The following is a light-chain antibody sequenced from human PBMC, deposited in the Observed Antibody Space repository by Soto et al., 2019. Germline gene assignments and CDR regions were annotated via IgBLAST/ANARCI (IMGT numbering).Light chain of an antibody. V-gene: IGLV2-14*01. CDR1: SSDVGGYNY. Sequence: QSVLTQPASVSGSAEQSITISCTGTSSDVGGYNYVSWYQHHPGKAPKLMIYEVSNRPSRVSNRFSGSKSGNTASLTISGLQAEDEADYYCSSYTRSSTPYVYGTGTKVTVL. J-gene: IGLJ1*01. CDR3: SSYTRSSTPYV. CDR2: EVS.